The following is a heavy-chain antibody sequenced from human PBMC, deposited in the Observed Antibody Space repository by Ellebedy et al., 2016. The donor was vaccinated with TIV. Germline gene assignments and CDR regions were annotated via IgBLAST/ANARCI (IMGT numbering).Heavy chain of an antibody. CDR2: INPSGGGA. CDR3: ARDLIPSVVGGGDAFDI. D-gene: IGHD2-15*01. V-gene: IGHV1-46*01. Sequence: ASVKVSCXTSGDTFSTHFMHWVRQAPGQGLEWMGIINPSGGGAIYAQKFQDRVTMTGDTPTSTVYMELNSLTSEDTAVYDCARDLIPSVVGGGDAFDIWGQGTMVTVSS. J-gene: IGHJ3*02. CDR1: GDTFSTHF.